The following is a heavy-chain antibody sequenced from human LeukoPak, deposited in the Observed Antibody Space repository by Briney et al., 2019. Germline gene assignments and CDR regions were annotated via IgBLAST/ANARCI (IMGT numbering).Heavy chain of an antibody. V-gene: IGHV1-2*02. Sequence: ASVKVSCQASGYTFTGYYMHWVRQAPGQGLEWMGWINPNSGGTNYAQKFQGRVSMTRDTSIRTAHIQLSRLRSDDTAVYYCARSPHILTGENFDYWGQGTLLTVSS. CDR2: INPNSGGT. J-gene: IGHJ4*02. CDR3: ARSPHILTGENFDY. D-gene: IGHD3-9*01. CDR1: GYTFTGYY.